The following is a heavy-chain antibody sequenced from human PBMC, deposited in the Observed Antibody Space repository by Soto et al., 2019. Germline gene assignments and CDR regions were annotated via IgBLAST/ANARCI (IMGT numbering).Heavy chain of an antibody. CDR3: ARDNSQVVVAATHEYYYYYGMDV. CDR2: ISYDGSNK. CDR1: GFTFSSYA. Sequence: GGSLRLSCAASGFTFSSYAMHWVRQAPGKGLEWVAVISYDGSNKYYADSVKGRFTISRDNSKNTLYLQMNSLRAEDTAVYYCARDNSQVVVAATHEYYYYYGMDVWGQGTTVTVSS. D-gene: IGHD2-15*01. V-gene: IGHV3-30-3*01. J-gene: IGHJ6*02.